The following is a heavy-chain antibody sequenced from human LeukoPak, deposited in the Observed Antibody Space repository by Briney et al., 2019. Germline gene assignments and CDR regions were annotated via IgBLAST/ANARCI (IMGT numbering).Heavy chain of an antibody. CDR2: ISYSGST. CDR3: ARETRLHSGSYSNDAFDI. CDR1: GDSISSHS. Sequence: SETLSLICTVSGDSISSHSWSWSWIRQPPGKGLEWIGYISYSGSTDYNPSLKSRVTISLDTSKNQFSLRLSSVTAADTAVYYCARETRLHSGSYSNDAFDIWGQGTMVTVSS. V-gene: IGHV4-59*11. J-gene: IGHJ3*02. D-gene: IGHD1-26*01.